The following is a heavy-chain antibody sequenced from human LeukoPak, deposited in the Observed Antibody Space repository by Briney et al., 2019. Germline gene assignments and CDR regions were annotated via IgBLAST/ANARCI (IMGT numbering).Heavy chain of an antibody. D-gene: IGHD6-19*01. CDR2: IYYSGST. V-gene: IGHV4-59*01. CDR3: ARVRSSGNWYFDL. CDR1: GGSISSYY. J-gene: IGHJ2*01. Sequence: SETLSLTCTVSGGSISSYYWSWIRQPPGKGLEWIGYIYYSGSTNYNPSLKSRVTISVDTSKNQFSLKLSSVTAADTAVYYCARVRSSGNWYFDLWGRGTLVTVFS.